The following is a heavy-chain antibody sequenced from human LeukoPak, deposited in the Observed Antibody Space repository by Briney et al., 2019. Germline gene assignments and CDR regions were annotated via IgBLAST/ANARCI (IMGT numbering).Heavy chain of an antibody. CDR2: IIPILGTA. J-gene: IGHJ4*02. CDR1: GGTFSSYA. CDR3: ARESPNDPRYFDWLPLGY. V-gene: IGHV1-69*13. Sequence: SVKVSCKASGGTFSSYAISWVRQAPGQGLEWMGGIIPILGTANYAQKFQGRVTITADESTSTAYMELSSLRSEDTAVYYCARESPNDPRYFDWLPLGYWGQGTLVTVSS. D-gene: IGHD3-9*01.